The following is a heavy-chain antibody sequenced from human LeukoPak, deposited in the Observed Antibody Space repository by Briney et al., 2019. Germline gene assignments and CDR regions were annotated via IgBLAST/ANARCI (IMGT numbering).Heavy chain of an antibody. J-gene: IGHJ4*02. Sequence: GGSLRLSCAASGFTFSNYGMHWVRQAPGKGLEWVAFIQYDGSNYYYADSVKGRFTISRDNSKNTVYPQMNTLRAEDTAVYNCAKDPRTFYDSSGYYVCWGQGTLVTVSS. D-gene: IGHD3-22*01. CDR1: GFTFSNYG. CDR3: AKDPRTFYDSSGYYVC. V-gene: IGHV3-30*02. CDR2: IQYDGSNY.